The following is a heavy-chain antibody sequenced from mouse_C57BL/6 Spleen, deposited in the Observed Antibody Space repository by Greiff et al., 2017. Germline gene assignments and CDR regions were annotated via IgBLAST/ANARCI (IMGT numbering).Heavy chain of an antibody. CDR1: GYAFTNYL. CDR2: INPGSGGT. J-gene: IGHJ1*03. V-gene: IGHV1-54*01. CDR3: ARYWIPGDFDV. D-gene: IGHD4-1*01. Sequence: VQLQQSGAELVRPGTSVKVSCKASGYAFTNYLIEWVKQRPGQGLEWIGVINPGSGGTNYNEKFKGKATLTADKSSSTAYMQLSSLTSEDSAVYFCARYWIPGDFDVWGTGTTVNVSS.